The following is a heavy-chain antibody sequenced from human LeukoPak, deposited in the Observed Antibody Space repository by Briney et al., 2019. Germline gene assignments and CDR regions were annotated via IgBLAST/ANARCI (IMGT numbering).Heavy chain of an antibody. D-gene: IGHD1-26*01. V-gene: IGHV3-53*01. J-gene: IGHJ1*01. CDR2: IFNGGST. Sequence: GGSLRLSCAASGFAVSSNHMNWVRQAPGKGLEWVSVIFNGGSTYYTDSVKGRFTISRDNSKNTLYLQMNSLRAEDTAVYYCATSIVGLTYDEHFQHWGQGTLVTVSS. CDR1: GFAVSSNH. CDR3: ATSIVGLTYDEHFQH.